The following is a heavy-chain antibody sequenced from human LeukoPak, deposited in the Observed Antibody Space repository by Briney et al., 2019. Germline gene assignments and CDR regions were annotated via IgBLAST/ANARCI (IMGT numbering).Heavy chain of an antibody. CDR1: GGSISSSSYY. V-gene: IGHV4-39*07. J-gene: IGHJ5*02. CDR3: ARVTPTYATRITMVRGVVYNWFDP. D-gene: IGHD3-10*01. Sequence: SETLSLTCTVSGGSISSSSYYWSWIRQPPGKGLEWIGEINHSGSTNYNPSLKSRVTISVDTSKNQFSLKLSSVTAADTAVYYCARVTPTYATRITMVRGVVYNWFDPWGQGTLVTVSS. CDR2: INHSGST.